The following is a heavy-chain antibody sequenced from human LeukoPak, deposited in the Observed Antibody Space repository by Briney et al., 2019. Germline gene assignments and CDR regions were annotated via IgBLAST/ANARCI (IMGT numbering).Heavy chain of an antibody. D-gene: IGHD2-2*01. J-gene: IGHJ4*02. Sequence: GGSLRLSCAASGFIFSDYAMKWVRQAPGKGLEWVGAISRTSAYIYYSGSVKGRFTLSRDNAGDSVYLQMDSLRAEDTAVYYCARDERKYCSDSSCYPGDYWGQGILVTVSS. CDR2: ISRTSAYI. V-gene: IGHV3-21*01. CDR3: ARDERKYCSDSSCYPGDY. CDR1: GFIFSDYA.